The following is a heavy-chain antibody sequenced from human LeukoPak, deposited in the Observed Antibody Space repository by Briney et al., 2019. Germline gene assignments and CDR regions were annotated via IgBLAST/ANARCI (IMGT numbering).Heavy chain of an antibody. V-gene: IGHV3-64*01. D-gene: IGHD3-10*01. J-gene: IGHJ4*02. CDR3: ARGKRFGELPTPY. Sequence: PGGSLRLSCAASGFTFSSYAMHWVRQAPGKGLEYVSAISSNGGSTYYANSVKGRFTISRDNSKNTLYLQMGSLRAEDMAVYYCARGKRFGELPTPYWGQGTLVTVSS. CDR1: GFTFSSYA. CDR2: ISSNGGST.